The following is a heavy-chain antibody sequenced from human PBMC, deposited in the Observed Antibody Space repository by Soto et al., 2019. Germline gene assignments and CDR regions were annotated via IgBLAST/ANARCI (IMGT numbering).Heavy chain of an antibody. V-gene: IGHV1-18*01. CDR3: ARAIAVVVAAKKGYNWLDP. Sequence: ASVKVSCKASGYTFTSYGISWVRQAPGQGLEWMGWISAYNGNTNYAQKLQGRVTMTTDTSTSTAYMELRSLRSDDTAVYYCARAIAVVVAAKKGYNWLDPWGQGTLVTVSS. D-gene: IGHD2-15*01. CDR2: ISAYNGNT. J-gene: IGHJ5*02. CDR1: GYTFTSYG.